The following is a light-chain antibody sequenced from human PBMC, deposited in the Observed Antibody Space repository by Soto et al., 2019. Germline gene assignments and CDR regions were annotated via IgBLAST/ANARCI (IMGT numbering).Light chain of an antibody. CDR1: SSDVGGYNF. V-gene: IGLV2-11*01. Sequence: QSALTQPRSVSGSPGQSVTISCTGTSSDVGGYNFVSWYQQHPGKAPRFMIYDVSKRPSGVPDRFSGSKSGNTASLTISGLQAEDEAEYYCCSYAGSYTYVFGTGTQLTVL. CDR2: DVS. CDR3: CSYAGSYTYV. J-gene: IGLJ1*01.